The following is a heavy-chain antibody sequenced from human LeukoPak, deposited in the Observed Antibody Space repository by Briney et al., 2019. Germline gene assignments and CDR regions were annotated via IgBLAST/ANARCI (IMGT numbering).Heavy chain of an antibody. Sequence: GGSLRLSCATSGFTFSNAWMAWVRQAPGKGLEWVGRIRSKNDGGTIGYAAPVKDRFTISRDDSKNTLYLQMNSLEIEDTAVYFCTTDRTMKGYWGQGTLVTVSS. J-gene: IGHJ4*02. V-gene: IGHV3-15*01. CDR1: GFTFSNAW. CDR2: IRSKNDGGTI. D-gene: IGHD3-22*01. CDR3: TTDRTMKGY.